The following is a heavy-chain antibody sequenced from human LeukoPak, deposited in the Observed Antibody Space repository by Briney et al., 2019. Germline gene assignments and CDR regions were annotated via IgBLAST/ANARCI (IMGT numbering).Heavy chain of an antibody. CDR1: GGSISSYY. D-gene: IGHD3-22*01. J-gene: IGHJ5*02. Sequence: LETLSLTCTVSGGSISSYYWSWIRQPPGKGLEWIGYIYTSGSTNYNPSLKSRVTISVDTSKNQFSLELSSVTAADTAVYYCARGYYYDSSGYYYWFDPWGQGTLVTVSS. V-gene: IGHV4-4*09. CDR2: IYTSGST. CDR3: ARGYYYDSSGYYYWFDP.